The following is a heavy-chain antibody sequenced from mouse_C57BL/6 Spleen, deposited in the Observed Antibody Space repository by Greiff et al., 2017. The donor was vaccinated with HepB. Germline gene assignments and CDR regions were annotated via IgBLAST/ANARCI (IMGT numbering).Heavy chain of an antibody. D-gene: IGHD1-1*01. Sequence: EVQGVESGGGLVKPGGSLKLSCAASGFTFSDYGMHWVRQAPEKGLEWVAYISSGSSTIYYADTVKGRFTISRDNAKNTLFLQMTSLRSEDTAMYYCARTFDYYGSSYWYFDVWGTGTTVTVSS. CDR2: ISSGSSTI. CDR3: ARTFDYYGSSYWYFDV. V-gene: IGHV5-17*01. CDR1: GFTFSDYG. J-gene: IGHJ1*03.